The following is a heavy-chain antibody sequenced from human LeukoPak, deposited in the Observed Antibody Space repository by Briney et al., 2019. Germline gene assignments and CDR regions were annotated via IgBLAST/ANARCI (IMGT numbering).Heavy chain of an antibody. V-gene: IGHV1-2*02. D-gene: IGHD3-10*01. CDR1: GYTFTGYF. CDR3: ARGVHGFGVDV. Sequence: GASVTVSFKASGYTFTGYFMHWVRQAPGQGIEWMGWIIPHSGVTNYAQNFQGRVTMTRDTSINTVYMELSSLTSVDTAVYYCARGVHGFGVDVWGQGTTVSV. CDR2: IIPHSGVT. J-gene: IGHJ6*02.